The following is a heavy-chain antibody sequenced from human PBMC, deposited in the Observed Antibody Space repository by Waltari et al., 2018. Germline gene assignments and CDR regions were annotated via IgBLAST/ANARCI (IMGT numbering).Heavy chain of an antibody. CDR2: ISAYNGNT. CDR1: GFIFSNYG. Sequence: QLQLVQSGAEVKKPGASVKVSCKGSGFIFSNYGITWVRQAPGQGLEWMGWISAYNGNTNNEQKCQGRVTMTTDTSTSTAYMELRSLRSDDTAVYYCARDDVDSSSFGGFWGQGTLVTVSS. J-gene: IGHJ4*02. CDR3: ARDDVDSSSFGGF. V-gene: IGHV1-18*01. D-gene: IGHD6-13*01.